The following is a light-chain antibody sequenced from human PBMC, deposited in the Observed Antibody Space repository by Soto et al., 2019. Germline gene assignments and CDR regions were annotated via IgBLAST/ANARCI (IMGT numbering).Light chain of an antibody. Sequence: QSVLTQPPSVSAAPGQKVTISCSGSSSNIGNNYVSWYQQLPGTAPKLLIYDNNKRPSGIPDRFSGSKSGTSATLGITGLQTGDEADYYRGTWDSSLSAGAVFGGGTQLTVL. CDR1: SSNIGNNY. J-gene: IGLJ7*01. CDR3: GTWDSSLSAGAV. CDR2: DNN. V-gene: IGLV1-51*01.